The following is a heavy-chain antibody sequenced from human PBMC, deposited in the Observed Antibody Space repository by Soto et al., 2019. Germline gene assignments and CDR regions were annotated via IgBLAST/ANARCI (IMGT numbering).Heavy chain of an antibody. CDR1: GYTFTSYA. J-gene: IGHJ4*02. Sequence: ASVKASCKSSGYTFTSYAMNWVRQAPGQRLEWMGWINADSGNTNYAQKFQGRVTMTRNTSISTAYMELSSLRSEDTAVYYCARDLAGRIDYWGQGTLVTVSS. CDR3: ARDLAGRIDY. V-gene: IGHV1-8*02. CDR2: INADSGNT. D-gene: IGHD6-25*01.